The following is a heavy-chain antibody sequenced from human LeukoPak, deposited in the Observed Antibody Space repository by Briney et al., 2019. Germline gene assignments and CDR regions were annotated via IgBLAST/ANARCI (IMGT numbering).Heavy chain of an antibody. CDR1: GGSISSYY. CDR3: ARDRGYSYGNLAFDI. D-gene: IGHD5-18*01. V-gene: IGHV4-59*01. J-gene: IGHJ3*02. CDR2: IYYSGST. Sequence: SETLSLTCTVSGGSISSYYWSWIRQPPGKGLEWIGYIYYSGSTNHNPSLKSRVTISVDTSKNQFSLKLSSVTAADTAVYYCARDRGYSYGNLAFDIWGQGTMVTVSS.